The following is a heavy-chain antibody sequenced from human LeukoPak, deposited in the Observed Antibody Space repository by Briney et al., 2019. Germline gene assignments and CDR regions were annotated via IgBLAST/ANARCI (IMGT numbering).Heavy chain of an antibody. CDR1: GITVGSNY. D-gene: IGHD3-16*01. J-gene: IGHJ2*01. Sequence: PGGSLRLSCAASGITVGSNYMSWVRQAPGKGLEWVSVIHSGGTTDYADSVKGRFTNSRDNSKNTLYLQMNSLRADDTAVYYCAKGGHGYWDFDLWGRGTLVTVSS. CDR3: AKGGHGYWDFDL. CDR2: IHSGGTT. V-gene: IGHV3-66*01.